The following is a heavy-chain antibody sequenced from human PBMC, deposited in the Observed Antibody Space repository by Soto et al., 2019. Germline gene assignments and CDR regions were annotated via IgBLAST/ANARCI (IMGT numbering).Heavy chain of an antibody. J-gene: IGHJ4*02. Sequence: GGSLRLSCAASGFTFSSYGMHWVRQAPGKGLEWVAVIWYDGSNKYYADSVKGRFTISRDNSKNTLYLQMNSLRAEDTAVYYCAKTPHTYDFWARFDYWGQGTLVTVSS. D-gene: IGHD3-3*01. CDR2: IWYDGSNK. V-gene: IGHV3-33*06. CDR1: GFTFSSYG. CDR3: AKTPHTYDFWARFDY.